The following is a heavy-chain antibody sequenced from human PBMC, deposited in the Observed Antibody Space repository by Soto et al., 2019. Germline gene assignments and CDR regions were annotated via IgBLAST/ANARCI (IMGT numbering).Heavy chain of an antibody. CDR2: ISYDGSNK. J-gene: IGHJ4*02. D-gene: IGHD3-9*01. V-gene: IGHV3-30-3*01. CDR3: ARGDLLTFPQLVLRYFDWLPYYFDY. CDR1: GFTFSSYA. Sequence: PGGSLRLSCAASGFTFSSYAMHWVRQAPGKGLEWVAVISYDGSNKYYADSVKGRFTISRDNSKNTLYLQMNSLRAEDTAVYYCARGDLLTFPQLVLRYFDWLPYYFDYWGQGTLVTVSS.